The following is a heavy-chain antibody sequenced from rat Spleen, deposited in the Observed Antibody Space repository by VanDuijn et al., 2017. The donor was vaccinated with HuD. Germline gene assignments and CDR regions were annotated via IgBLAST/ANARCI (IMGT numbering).Heavy chain of an antibody. Sequence: EVQLVESGGGLVQPGRSMKLSCAASGFTFSSFPMAWVRQAPTKGLEWVATISTSGGRTYYRDSVKGRFTISRDNAKSTLYLQINSLRSEDTANYYCTRALYNNDFYYWGQGVMVTVSS. CDR3: TRALYNNDFYY. J-gene: IGHJ2*01. CDR2: ISTSGGRT. D-gene: IGHD1-10*01. CDR1: GFTFSSFP. V-gene: IGHV5-46*01.